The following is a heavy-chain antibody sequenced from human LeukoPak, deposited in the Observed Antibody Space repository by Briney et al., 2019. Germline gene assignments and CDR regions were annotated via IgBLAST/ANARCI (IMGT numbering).Heavy chain of an antibody. CDR1: GFTFSSYW. Sequence: GGSLRLSCAASGFTFSSYWMSWVRQAPGKGLEWVANIKQDGSEKYYVDSVKGRFTISRDNAKNSLYLQMNSLRAEDTAVYYCARSARSRGWYGNDAFDIWGQGTMVTVSS. D-gene: IGHD6-19*01. CDR3: ARSARSRGWYGNDAFDI. CDR2: IKQDGSEK. V-gene: IGHV3-7*01. J-gene: IGHJ3*02.